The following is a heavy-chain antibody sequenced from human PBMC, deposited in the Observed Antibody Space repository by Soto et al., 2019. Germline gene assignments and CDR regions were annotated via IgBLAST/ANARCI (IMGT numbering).Heavy chain of an antibody. V-gene: IGHV4-39*02. Sequence: SETLSLACTVYGGSISSSSYYWGWIRQPPGKGLEWIGSIYYSGSTYYNPSLKIRVTISVDTSKNQFSLKLSSVTAADTAVYYCARDIVLVPAALNWFDPWGQGTLVT. CDR2: IYYSGST. D-gene: IGHD2-2*01. CDR3: ARDIVLVPAALNWFDP. CDR1: GGSISSSSYY. J-gene: IGHJ5*02.